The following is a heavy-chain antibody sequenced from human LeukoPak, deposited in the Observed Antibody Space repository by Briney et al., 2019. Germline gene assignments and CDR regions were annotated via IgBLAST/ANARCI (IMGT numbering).Heavy chain of an antibody. V-gene: IGHV4-59*01. CDR2: IYYSGNT. J-gene: IGHJ4*02. Sequence: SETLSLTCTVSGGSITNYYWSWIRQPPGKGLEYVGYIYYSGNTNYNPSLNSRVTISVDTSKKQFSLKLSSVTAADTAVYYCARGDGYNYYWGQGTLVTVSS. D-gene: IGHD5-24*01. CDR3: ARGDGYNYY. CDR1: GGSITNYY.